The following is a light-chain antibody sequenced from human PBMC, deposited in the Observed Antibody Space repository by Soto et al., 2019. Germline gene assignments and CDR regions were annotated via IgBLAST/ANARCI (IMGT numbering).Light chain of an antibody. V-gene: IGKV3-20*01. Sequence: EIVLTQSPGTLSLSPGERATLSCRASQRVSSSFLAWYQQKPGQAPRLLTYGASSRATGIPDRFSGSGSGTDFTLTISRLEPEDFAVYYCQQYGRSAWTFGQGTKVEIK. CDR3: QQYGRSAWT. J-gene: IGKJ1*01. CDR2: GAS. CDR1: QRVSSSF.